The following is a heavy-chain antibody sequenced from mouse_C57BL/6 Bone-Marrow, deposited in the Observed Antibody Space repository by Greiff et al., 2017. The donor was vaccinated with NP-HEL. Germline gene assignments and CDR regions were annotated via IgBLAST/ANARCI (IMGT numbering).Heavy chain of an antibody. V-gene: IGHV5-4*01. CDR1: GFTFSSYA. Sequence: EVMLVESGGGLVKPGGSLKLSCAASGFTFSSYAMSWVRQTPEKRLEWVATISDGGSYTYYPDNVKGQFTISRDNTKNNMYLQMSNLKSDDTAVYYCAREGYPCYFDYWGQGTTLTVSS. CDR3: AREGYPCYFDY. J-gene: IGHJ2*01. CDR2: ISDGGSYT.